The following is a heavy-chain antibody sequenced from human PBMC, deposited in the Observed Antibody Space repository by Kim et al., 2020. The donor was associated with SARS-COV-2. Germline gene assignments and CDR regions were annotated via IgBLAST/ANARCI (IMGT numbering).Heavy chain of an antibody. Sequence: SETLSLTCAVYGGSFSGYYWSWIRQPPGKGLEWIGEINHSGSTNYNPSLKSRVTISVDTSKNQFSLKLSSVTAADMAVYYCARGDGKDSITMVRGHCFDYWGQGTLVTVSS. V-gene: IGHV4-34*01. J-gene: IGHJ4*02. CDR3: ARGDGKDSITMVRGHCFDY. CDR1: GGSFSGYY. CDR2: INHSGST. D-gene: IGHD3-10*01.